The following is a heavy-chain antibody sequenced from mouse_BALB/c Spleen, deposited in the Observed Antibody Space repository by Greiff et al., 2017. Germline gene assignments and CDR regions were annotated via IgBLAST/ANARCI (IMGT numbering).Heavy chain of an antibody. Sequence: VQLQQSGPELVKPGASVKISCKASGYAFSSSWMNWVKQRPGQGLEWIGRIYPGDGDTNYNGKFKGKATLTADKSSSTAYMQLSSLTSVDSAVYFCARGGNYSWFAYWGQGTLVTVSA. CDR3: ARGGNYSWFAY. V-gene: IGHV1-82*01. CDR2: IYPGDGDT. J-gene: IGHJ3*01. CDR1: GYAFSSSW. D-gene: IGHD2-1*01.